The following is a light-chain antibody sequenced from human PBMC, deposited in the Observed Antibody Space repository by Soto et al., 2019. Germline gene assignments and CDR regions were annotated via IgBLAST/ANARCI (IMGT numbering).Light chain of an antibody. Sequence: QSVLTQPASVSGSPGQSITISCTGTSSDVGGYNYVSWYQKHPGKSPKLMIYDVSNRPSGVSNRFSGSKSGKTASLTISGLQAEDEVDYYCSSYTTSSTLYVVFGGGTQLTV. CDR3: SSYTTSSTLYVV. J-gene: IGLJ2*01. V-gene: IGLV2-14*01. CDR1: SSDVGGYNY. CDR2: DVS.